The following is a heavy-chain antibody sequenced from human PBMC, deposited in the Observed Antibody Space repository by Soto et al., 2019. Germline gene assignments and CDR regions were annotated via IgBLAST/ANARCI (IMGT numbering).Heavy chain of an antibody. CDR1: VGSISSGGYY. D-gene: IGHD4-17*01. Sequence: SETLSLTCTVSVGSISSGGYYWSWIRQHPGKGLEWIGYIYYSGSTYYNPSLKSRVTISVDTSKNQFSLKLSSVTAADTAVYYCARATTVVTHFDYWGQGTLVT. J-gene: IGHJ4*02. CDR3: ARATTVVTHFDY. V-gene: IGHV4-31*03. CDR2: IYYSGST.